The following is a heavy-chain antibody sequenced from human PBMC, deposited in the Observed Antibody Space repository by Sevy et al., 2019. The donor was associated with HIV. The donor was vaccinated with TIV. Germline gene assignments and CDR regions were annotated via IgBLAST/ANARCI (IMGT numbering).Heavy chain of an antibody. CDR2: LSFGCGKI. V-gene: IGHV3-23*01. CDR1: GFAFYDYS. J-gene: IGHJ4*02. D-gene: IGHD2-8*01. CDR3: AREGCTKPHDY. Sequence: GGSLRLSCAASGFAFYDYSMSWIHQAPGKGLEWVATLSFGCGKINYADSVKGRFTIYRDNSKNSFYLQMDNLRVEDTALYYSAREGCTKPHDYWGQGTRVTVSS.